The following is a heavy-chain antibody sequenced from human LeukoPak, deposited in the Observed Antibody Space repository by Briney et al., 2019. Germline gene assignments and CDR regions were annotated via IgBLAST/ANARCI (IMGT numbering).Heavy chain of an antibody. D-gene: IGHD3-3*01. CDR2: ISSSGSAI. CDR1: GFTFSDYY. J-gene: IGHJ4*02. V-gene: IGHV3-11*04. Sequence: GGSLRLSCAASGFTFSDYYMNWIRQAPGKGLEWISYISSSGSAIYYADSVKGRFTISRDNAKNSLYLQMNSLRAEDTAVYYCAKDQGITIFGVVIDCFDYWGQGTLVTVSS. CDR3: AKDQGITIFGVVIDCFDY.